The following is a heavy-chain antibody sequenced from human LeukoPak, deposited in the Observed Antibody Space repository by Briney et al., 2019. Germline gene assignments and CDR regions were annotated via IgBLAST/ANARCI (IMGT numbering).Heavy chain of an antibody. V-gene: IGHV1-69*13. Sequence: PVKVSCKASGGTFISYAISWVRQAPGQGLEWMGGIIPIFGTANYAQKFQGRVTITADESTSTAYMELSSLRSEDTAVYYCARDRRIVVVPAATNYYYYGMDVWGQGTTVTVSS. D-gene: IGHD2-2*01. J-gene: IGHJ6*02. CDR1: GGTFISYA. CDR2: IIPIFGTA. CDR3: ARDRRIVVVPAATNYYYYGMDV.